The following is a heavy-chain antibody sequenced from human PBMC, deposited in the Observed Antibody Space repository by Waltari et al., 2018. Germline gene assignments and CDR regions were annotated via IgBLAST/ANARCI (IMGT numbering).Heavy chain of an antibody. V-gene: IGHV4-34*02. J-gene: IGHJ5*02. CDR2: INNGGVT. D-gene: IGHD3-10*01. CDR1: GGSFSGYH. Sequence: QVQLKQWGAGTLKPSDTLSLTCGVYGGSFSGYHWTWVRQSPGKGLEWMGEINNGGVTNYSPSLKSRGTISVDASKNQFSLFVRSVTAADTAVYYCARGGVPDYYGSGSPYRNWFDPWGQGTLVTVSS. CDR3: ARGGVPDYYGSGSPYRNWFDP.